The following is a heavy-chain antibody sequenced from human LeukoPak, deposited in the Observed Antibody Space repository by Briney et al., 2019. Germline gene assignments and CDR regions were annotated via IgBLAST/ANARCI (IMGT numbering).Heavy chain of an antibody. CDR2: IGGSNGIT. D-gene: IGHD5-12*01. CDR1: GLTFSTYW. Sequence: GGSLRLSCAVSGLTFSTYWMSWVRQAPGKGLEWVSVIGGSNGITFYVGSVKGRFTISRDNSKDTLYLQMNSLRAEDTAVYYCARNENSGWGYFDYWGQGTLVTVSS. V-gene: IGHV3-23*01. J-gene: IGHJ4*02. CDR3: ARNENSGWGYFDY.